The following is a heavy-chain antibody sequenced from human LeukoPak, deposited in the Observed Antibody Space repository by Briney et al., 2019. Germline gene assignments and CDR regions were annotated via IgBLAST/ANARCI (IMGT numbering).Heavy chain of an antibody. CDR3: ASLSSTGWYYFDY. J-gene: IGHJ4*02. CDR2: INHSGST. Sequence: PSQTLSLTCTVSGGSISSGGYYWSWIRQHPGKGLEWIGEINHSGSTNYNPSLKSRVTISVDTSKNQFSLKLSSVTAADTAVYYCASLSSTGWYYFDYWGQGTLATVSS. V-gene: IGHV4-31*03. D-gene: IGHD6-19*01. CDR1: GGSISSGGYY.